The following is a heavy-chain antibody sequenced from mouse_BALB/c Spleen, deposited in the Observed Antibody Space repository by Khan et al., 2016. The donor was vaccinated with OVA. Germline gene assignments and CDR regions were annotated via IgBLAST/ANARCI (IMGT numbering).Heavy chain of an antibody. J-gene: IGHJ4*01. CDR2: INTHSGVP. CDR3: AGGEDALYRSEGGDMDY. D-gene: IGHD1-3*01. Sequence: QIQLVQSGPELKKPGETVRISCKASGYTFTTAGMQWVQKMPGKGLKWIGWINTHSGVPKYAEDFKGRSAFSSETSASTGYLQITNLKNEDTATYFCAGGEDALYRSEGGDMDYWGQGTSVTVSS. V-gene: IGHV9-4*02. CDR1: GYTFTTAG.